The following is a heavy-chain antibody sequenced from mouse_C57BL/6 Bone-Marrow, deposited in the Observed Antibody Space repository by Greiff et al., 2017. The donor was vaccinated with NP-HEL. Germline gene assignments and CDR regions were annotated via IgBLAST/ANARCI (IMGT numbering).Heavy chain of an antibody. CDR2: IWSGGST. CDR3: ARGTPVNFFDY. V-gene: IGHV2-2*01. D-gene: IGHD1-3*01. CDR1: GFSLTSYG. J-gene: IGHJ2*01. Sequence: VQLVESGPGLVQPSQSLSITCTVSGFSLTSYGVHWVRQSPGKGLEWLGVIWSGGSTDYNAAFISRLSISKDNSKSQVFFKMNSLQADDTAIYYCARGTPVNFFDYWGQGTTLTVSS.